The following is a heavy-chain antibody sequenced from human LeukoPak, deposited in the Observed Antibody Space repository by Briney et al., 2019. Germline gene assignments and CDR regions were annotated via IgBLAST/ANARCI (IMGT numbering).Heavy chain of an antibody. CDR3: ARFRRWWYFDY. CDR2: INHSGST. D-gene: IGHD2-15*01. CDR1: GGSFSRYY. Sequence: KTSQTMSLTCAVYGGSFSRYYCSCIRQPPGKGLEWIGEINHSGSTNYNPSLKSRVTISVDTSQNQFSLKLSAVAAADPPVFYCARFRRWWYFDYWGQGTLVTVPS. J-gene: IGHJ4*02. V-gene: IGHV4-34*01.